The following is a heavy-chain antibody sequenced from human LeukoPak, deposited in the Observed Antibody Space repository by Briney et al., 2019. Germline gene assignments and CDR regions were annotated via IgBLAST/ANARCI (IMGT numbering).Heavy chain of an antibody. Sequence: GASVKVSCKASGGTFSSYGISWVRQAPGQGLEWMGGIIPIFDTANYAQKFQGRVTITADESTSTAYMELSSLRSEDTAVYYCARLDEYSSSSRYYGMDVWGRGTTVTVSS. CDR1: GGTFSSYG. J-gene: IGHJ6*02. CDR2: IIPIFDTA. CDR3: ARLDEYSSSSRYYGMDV. D-gene: IGHD6-6*01. V-gene: IGHV1-69*13.